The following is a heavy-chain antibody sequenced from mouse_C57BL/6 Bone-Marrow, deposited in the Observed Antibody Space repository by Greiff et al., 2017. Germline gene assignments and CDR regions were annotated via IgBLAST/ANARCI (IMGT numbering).Heavy chain of an antibody. CDR3: ARLYYYYAMDY. CDR1: GFTFSDYY. Sequence: EVKLVESGGGLVQPGGSLKLSCAASGFTFSDYYMYWVRQTPEKRLEWVAYISNGGGSTYYPDTVKGRFTISRDNATNTLYLQMSRLKAEDTAMYYCARLYYYYAMDYWGQGASVTVSS. D-gene: IGHD1-1*01. J-gene: IGHJ4*01. CDR2: ISNGGGST. V-gene: IGHV5-12*01.